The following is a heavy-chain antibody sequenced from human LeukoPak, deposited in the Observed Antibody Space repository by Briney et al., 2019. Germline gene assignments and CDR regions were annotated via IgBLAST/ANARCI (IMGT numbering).Heavy chain of an antibody. Sequence: GVSLRLSCAASGFPFSRYSMNWVRQAPGKGLEWVSSITSSSGYIHYADSVKGRFTISRDNAKNSLYLQMNSLRAEDTAVYYCAREITSSSSFDSWGQGTLVTVSS. CDR3: AREITSSSSFDS. CDR2: ITSSSGYI. J-gene: IGHJ4*02. CDR1: GFPFSRYS. V-gene: IGHV3-21*01. D-gene: IGHD6-6*01.